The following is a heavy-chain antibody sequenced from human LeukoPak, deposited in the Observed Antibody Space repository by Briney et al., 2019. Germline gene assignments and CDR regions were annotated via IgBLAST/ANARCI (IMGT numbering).Heavy chain of an antibody. V-gene: IGHV3-30*02. CDR2: IRYDGSNK. Sequence: PGGSLRLSCAASGFTFSSYGMHWVRQAPGKGLEWVAFIRYDGSNKYYADSVKGRFTISRDNSKNTLYLQMNSLRAKDTAVYYCAKDLPYYYYYMDVWGKGTTVTVSS. CDR3: AKDLPYYYYYMDV. CDR1: GFTFSSYG. J-gene: IGHJ6*03.